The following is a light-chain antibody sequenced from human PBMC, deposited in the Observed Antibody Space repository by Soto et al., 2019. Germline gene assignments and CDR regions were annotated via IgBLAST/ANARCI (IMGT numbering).Light chain of an antibody. CDR2: AAS. J-gene: IGKJ1*01. CDR3: QQYNSFSLT. CDR1: QSFNNW. V-gene: IGKV1-5*01. Sequence: DIQMTQSPSTLSAGVGDRVTITCRASQSFNNWVAWYQQRPGKAPKLLIYAASRLETGVPSRFSGSGSGTEFTLTISSLQPDDFATYYCQQYNSFSLTFGQGTKVDIK.